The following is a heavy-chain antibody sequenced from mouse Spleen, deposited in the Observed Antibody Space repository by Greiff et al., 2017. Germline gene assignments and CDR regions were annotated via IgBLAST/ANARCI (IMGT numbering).Heavy chain of an antibody. CDR3: ASRGDDYDWFAY. CDR2: INPNNGGT. V-gene: IGHV1-18*01. Sequence: EVQLVESGPELVKPGASVKIPCKASGYTFTDYNMDWVKQSHGKSLEWIGDINPNNGGTIYNQKFKGKATLTVDKSSSTAYMELRSLTSEDTAVYYCASRGDDYDWFAYWGQGTLVTVSA. J-gene: IGHJ3*01. D-gene: IGHD2-4*01. CDR1: GYTFTDYN.